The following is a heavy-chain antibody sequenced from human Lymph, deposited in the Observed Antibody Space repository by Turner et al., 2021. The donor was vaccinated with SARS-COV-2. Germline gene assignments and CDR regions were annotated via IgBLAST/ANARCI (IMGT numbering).Heavy chain of an antibody. CDR3: ARYASGGEFYYGMDV. V-gene: IGHV3-30*04. Sequence: QVQLLGPGAALVLLGPSLIPPCAASGFTFSTYAKYWVRQAPGKGVEWGAVISNDGSNKNYADSVKGRFTISRDNSKNTLYLKMNSLRAEDTAVYYCARYASGGEFYYGMDVWGQGTTVTVSS. CDR1: GFTFSTYA. J-gene: IGHJ6*02. CDR2: ISNDGSNK. D-gene: IGHD3-10*01.